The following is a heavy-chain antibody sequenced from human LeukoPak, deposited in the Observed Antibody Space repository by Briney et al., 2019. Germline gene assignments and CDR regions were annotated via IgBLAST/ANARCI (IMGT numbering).Heavy chain of an antibody. J-gene: IGHJ4*02. CDR1: GFTFSSYW. V-gene: IGHV3-7*01. D-gene: IGHD4-17*01. CDR2: IKQDGSEK. Sequence: GGSLRLSCAASGFTFSSYWMSWVRQAPGKGLEWVANIKQDGSEKYCVDSVKGRFTISRDNAKNSLYLQMNSLRAEDTAVYYCARDPGYGDTGYDYWGQGTLVTVSS. CDR3: ARDPGYGDTGYDY.